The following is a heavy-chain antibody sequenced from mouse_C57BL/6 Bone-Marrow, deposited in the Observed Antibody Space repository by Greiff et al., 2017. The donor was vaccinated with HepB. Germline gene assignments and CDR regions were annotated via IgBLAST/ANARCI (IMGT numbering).Heavy chain of an antibody. CDR3: ATKCYSSNWFAY. CDR2: INPNYGTT. D-gene: IGHD1-1*01. CDR1: GYSFTDYY. J-gene: IGHJ3*01. V-gene: IGHV1-39*01. Sequence: VQLQQSGPELVKPGASVKISCKASGYSFTDYYMNWVKQSNGKSLEWIGVINPNYGTTSYNQKFKGKATLTVDQSSSTAYMQLNSLTSEESAVYYCATKCYSSNWFAYWGQGTLVTVSA.